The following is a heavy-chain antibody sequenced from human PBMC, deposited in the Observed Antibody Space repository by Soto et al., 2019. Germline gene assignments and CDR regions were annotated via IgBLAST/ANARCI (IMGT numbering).Heavy chain of an antibody. J-gene: IGHJ3*02. D-gene: IGHD2-15*01. CDR2: INPNSGGT. Sequence: QVQLVQSGAEVKKPGASVKVSCKASGYTFTGYYMHWVRQAPGQGLEWMGWINPNSGGTNYAQKFQGRVTMTRDTSISTAYMELSRLRSDDTAVYYCARPSGSCGRRLAFDIWGQGTMVTVSS. CDR3: ARPSGSCGRRLAFDI. CDR1: GYTFTGYY. V-gene: IGHV1-2*02.